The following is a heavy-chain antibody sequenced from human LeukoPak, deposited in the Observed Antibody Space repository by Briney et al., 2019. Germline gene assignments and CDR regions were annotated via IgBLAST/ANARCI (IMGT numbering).Heavy chain of an antibody. J-gene: IGHJ3*02. CDR2: ISSSSSYI. CDR3: ARGRYFDWLLPNDAFDI. D-gene: IGHD3-9*01. V-gene: IGHV3-21*01. Sequence: PGGSLRLSCAASGFTFSSYSMNWVRQAPGKGLEWVSSISSSSSYIYYADSVKGRFTISRDNAKNSRYLQMNSLRAEDTAVYYCARGRYFDWLLPNDAFDIWGQGTMVTVSS. CDR1: GFTFSSYS.